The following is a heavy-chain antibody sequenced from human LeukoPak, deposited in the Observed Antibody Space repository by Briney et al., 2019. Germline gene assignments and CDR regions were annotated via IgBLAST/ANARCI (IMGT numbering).Heavy chain of an antibody. Sequence: SETLSLTCTVSGGSISSSSYYWGWIRQPPGKGLEWIGSIYYSGSTNYNPSLKSRVTMSVDTSKNQFSLKLSSVTAADTAVYYCARARYDGSCDYWGQGTLVTVSS. V-gene: IGHV4-39*07. D-gene: IGHD6-13*01. J-gene: IGHJ4*02. CDR2: IYYSGST. CDR1: GGSISSSSYY. CDR3: ARARYDGSCDY.